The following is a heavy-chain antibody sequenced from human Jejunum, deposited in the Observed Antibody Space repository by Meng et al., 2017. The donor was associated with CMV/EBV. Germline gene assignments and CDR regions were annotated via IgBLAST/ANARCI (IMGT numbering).Heavy chain of an antibody. CDR2: LSPTEAS. Sequence: SIGSSDWWSWVRQSPGKGLEWIAELSPTEASNYNPSLKNRVTISVDYSKSQFSLMMTSVTAADTAIYYCVRGRCTKTSCYTGALDHWGPGTLVTVSS. CDR1: SIGSSDW. J-gene: IGHJ4*02. V-gene: IGHV4-4*02. CDR3: VRGRCTKTSCYTGALDH. D-gene: IGHD2-2*02.